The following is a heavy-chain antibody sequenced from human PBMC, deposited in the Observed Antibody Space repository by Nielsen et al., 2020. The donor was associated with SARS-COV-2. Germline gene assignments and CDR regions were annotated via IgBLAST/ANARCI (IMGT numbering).Heavy chain of an antibody. D-gene: IGHD4-17*01. Sequence: GGSLRLSCAASGFTFSSYSMNWVRQAPGKGLEWVSSISSCSSYIYYADSVKGRFTISRDNAKNSLYLQMNSLRAEDTAVYYCARVATVTKLDPWGQGTLVTVSS. CDR1: GFTFSSYS. J-gene: IGHJ5*02. V-gene: IGHV3-21*01. CDR2: ISSCSSYI. CDR3: ARVATVTKLDP.